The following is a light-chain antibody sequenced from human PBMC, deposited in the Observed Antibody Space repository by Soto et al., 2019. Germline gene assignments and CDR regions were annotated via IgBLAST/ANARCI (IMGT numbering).Light chain of an antibody. J-gene: IGKJ3*01. CDR2: KAS. V-gene: IGKV1-5*03. CDR3: QQYNSYPFT. Sequence: DIEMTQSPSTLSASVGDRVTITCRASQSISSWLAWYQQKPGKAPKLLIYKASSVESGVPSRFSGSGSWTEFTLTISSLQPDDFATYYCQQYNSYPFTFGPGTKVDIK. CDR1: QSISSW.